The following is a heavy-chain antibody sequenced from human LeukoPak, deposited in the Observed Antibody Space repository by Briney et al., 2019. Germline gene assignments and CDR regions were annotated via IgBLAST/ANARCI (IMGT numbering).Heavy chain of an antibody. CDR3: ARVPYSSGWRNWFDP. CDR2: IWYDGSKK. CDR1: GFTFSSYG. V-gene: IGHV3-33*01. Sequence: GGSLRLSCAASGFTFSSYGMHWVRQAPGTGLEWVAVIWYDGSKKYYVDSVKGRFTISRDNAKNSLYLQMNSLRAEDTAVYYCARVPYSSGWRNWFDPWGQGTLVTVSS. J-gene: IGHJ5*02. D-gene: IGHD6-19*01.